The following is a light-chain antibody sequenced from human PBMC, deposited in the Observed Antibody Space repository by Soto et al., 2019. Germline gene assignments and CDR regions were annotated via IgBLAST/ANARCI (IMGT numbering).Light chain of an antibody. CDR2: ATS. Sequence: DIQMTQSPSSLSASVGDRVTITCRASQSISTYLNWYQQKPGRAPNLLIYATSTLHSGVPSRFSGSGSGTDFSLTISSLQPEDFATYYCQQTYTAPPYTFGQGTKLEI. V-gene: IGKV1-39*01. CDR3: QQTYTAPPYT. J-gene: IGKJ2*01. CDR1: QSISTY.